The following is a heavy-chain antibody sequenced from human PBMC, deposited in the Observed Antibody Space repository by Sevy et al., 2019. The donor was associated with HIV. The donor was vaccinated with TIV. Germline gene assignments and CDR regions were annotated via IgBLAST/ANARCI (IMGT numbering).Heavy chain of an antibody. J-gene: IGHJ6*02. V-gene: IGHV3-13*01. CDR2: IGTAGDT. CDR1: GFTFSSYD. D-gene: IGHD6-13*01. Sequence: GGSLRLSCAASGFTFSSYDMHWVRQATGKGLEWVSAIGTAGDTYYPGSVKGRFTISRENAKNSLYLQMNSLRAGDMAVYYCARGVGGRTAAGPDGMDVWGQGTTVTVSS. CDR3: ARGVGGRTAAGPDGMDV.